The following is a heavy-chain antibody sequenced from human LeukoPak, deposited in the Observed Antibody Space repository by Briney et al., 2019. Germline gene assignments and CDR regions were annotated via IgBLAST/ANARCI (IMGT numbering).Heavy chain of an antibody. CDR3: AKDLARGFCGGGSCYPFDY. CDR2: IGGGGDGT. J-gene: IGHJ4*02. Sequence: PGGSLRLSCVASGFTFSNFAMTWVRQAPGEGLEWVSTIGGGGDGTYYADSVKGRFTISRDESKNTLYLQMNSLRAEDTATYYCAKDLARGFCGGGSCYPFDYWGQGTLVTVSS. CDR1: GFTFSNFA. D-gene: IGHD2-15*01. V-gene: IGHV3-23*01.